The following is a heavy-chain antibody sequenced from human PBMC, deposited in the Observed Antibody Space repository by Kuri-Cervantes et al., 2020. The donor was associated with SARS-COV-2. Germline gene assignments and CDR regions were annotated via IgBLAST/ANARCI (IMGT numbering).Heavy chain of an antibody. V-gene: IGHV1-2*02. CDR2: IIPIFGTA. D-gene: IGHD2-21*01. Sequence: ASVKVSCKASGYTFTGYYMHWVRQAPGQGLEWMGGIIPIFGTANYAQKFQGRVTMTRDTSTSTVYMELSSLTSEDTAIYYCYCAPKEGFDSWGQGTLVTVSS. CDR1: GYTFTGYY. CDR3: YCAPKEGFDS. J-gene: IGHJ4*02.